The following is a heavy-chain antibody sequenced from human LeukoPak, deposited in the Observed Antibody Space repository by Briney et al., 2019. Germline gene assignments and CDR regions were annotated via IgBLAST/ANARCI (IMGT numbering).Heavy chain of an antibody. CDR1: EITLSNYG. V-gene: IGHV3-23*01. CDR3: AKRGVVIRVILVGFHKEAYYFDS. CDR2: ISDTGGRT. Sequence: GGSLRLSCAVSEITLSNYGMTWVRQAPGKGLEWVAGISDTGGRTNYADSVKGRFTISRDNPKNTLYLQMNSLRAEDTAVYFCAKRGVVIRVILVGFHKEAYYFDSWGQGALVTVSS. D-gene: IGHD3-22*01. J-gene: IGHJ4*02.